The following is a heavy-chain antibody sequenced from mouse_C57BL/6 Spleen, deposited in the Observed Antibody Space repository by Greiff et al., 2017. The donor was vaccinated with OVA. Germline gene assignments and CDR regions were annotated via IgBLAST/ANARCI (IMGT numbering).Heavy chain of an antibody. V-gene: IGHV1-64*01. D-gene: IGHD1-1*01. J-gene: IGHJ4*01. Sequence: QVQLQQPGAELVKPGASVKLSCKASGYTFTSYWMHWVKQRPGQGLEWIGMIHPNSGSTNYNEKFKSKATLTVEKSSSSAYLQLSSLTSEDSAVYYCALLYYGSSDYAMDYWGQGTSVTVSS. CDR3: ALLYYGSSDYAMDY. CDR2: IHPNSGST. CDR1: GYTFTSYW.